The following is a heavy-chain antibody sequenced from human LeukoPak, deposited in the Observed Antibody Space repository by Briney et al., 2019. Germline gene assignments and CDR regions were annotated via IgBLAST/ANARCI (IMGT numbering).Heavy chain of an antibody. Sequence: PGGSLRLSCAASGFTFSSYTMSWVRQAPGKGLEWVSSIAPSSYIFSGDSVKGRFTISRDNTKNSPDLQMNSLRAEDTALYFCARGSWNSGYFDYWSQGTLVTVSS. CDR3: ARGSWNSGYFDY. J-gene: IGHJ4*02. CDR2: IAPSSYI. D-gene: IGHD1/OR15-1a*01. V-gene: IGHV3-21*01. CDR1: GFTFSSYT.